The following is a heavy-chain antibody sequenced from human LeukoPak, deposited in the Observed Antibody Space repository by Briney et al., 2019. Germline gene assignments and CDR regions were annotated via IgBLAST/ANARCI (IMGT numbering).Heavy chain of an antibody. Sequence: ASVKVSCKASGYTFTGYYLHWVRQAPGQGLEWMGWINPNDCGTNYAQRFRGRVTVTTDTSITTAYMDLNSLRSDDTAVYYCARESPYSSSWFDNWGQGTLVTVSS. D-gene: IGHD6-13*01. CDR3: ARESPYSSSWFDN. CDR2: INPNDCGT. J-gene: IGHJ4*02. V-gene: IGHV1-2*02. CDR1: GYTFTGYY.